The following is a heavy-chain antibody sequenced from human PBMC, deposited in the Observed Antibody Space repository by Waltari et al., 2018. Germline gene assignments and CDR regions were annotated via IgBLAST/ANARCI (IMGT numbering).Heavy chain of an antibody. D-gene: IGHD6-13*01. CDR2: NYTSGGT. V-gene: IGHV4-38-2*01. Sequence: QVQLQESGPGLVKPSETLSLTCAVSGYSISSGYYWGWIRQPPGKGLEWIGSNYTSGGTYYNPSLKSRFTRSVDTSKNQFSLKLSSVTAADTAVYYCARGYSSSWYGYWGQGTLVTVSS. CDR3: ARGYSSSWYGY. CDR1: GYSISSGYY. J-gene: IGHJ4*02.